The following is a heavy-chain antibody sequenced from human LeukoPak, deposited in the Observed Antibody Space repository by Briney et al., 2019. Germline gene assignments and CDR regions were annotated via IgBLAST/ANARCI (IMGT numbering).Heavy chain of an antibody. J-gene: IGHJ5*02. Sequence: GGSLRLSCAASGFTFSSYWMSWVRQAPGKGLEWVANIKQDGSEKYYVDSVKGRFTISRDNAKNSLYLQMNSLRAEDTAVYYCARAAYYDFWSGYYMSDWFDPWGQGTLVTVSS. CDR2: IKQDGSEK. CDR3: ARAAYYDFWSGYYMSDWFDP. D-gene: IGHD3-3*01. V-gene: IGHV3-7*01. CDR1: GFTFSSYW.